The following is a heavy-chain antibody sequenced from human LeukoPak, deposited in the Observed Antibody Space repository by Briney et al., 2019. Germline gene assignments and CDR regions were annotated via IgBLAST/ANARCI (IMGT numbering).Heavy chain of an antibody. Sequence: GGSLRLSCAASGCNFDTYTMSWVRQAPGKGLQWVSLISASGGVSYYTDSVKGRFTISRDSVRNSLHLKINVLRAEDTAVYYCVKDTGMWSYDSSGFDSWGQGTLVTVSS. D-gene: IGHD3-22*01. CDR1: GCNFDTYT. CDR3: VKDTGMWSYDSSGFDS. J-gene: IGHJ5*02. CDR2: ISASGGVS. V-gene: IGHV3-23*01.